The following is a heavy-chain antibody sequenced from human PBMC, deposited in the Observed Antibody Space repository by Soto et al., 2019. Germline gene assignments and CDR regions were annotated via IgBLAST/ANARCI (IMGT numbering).Heavy chain of an antibody. J-gene: IGHJ6*02. V-gene: IGHV4-30-2*01. CDR3: ARAATTRRGMDV. Sequence: QLQLQESGSGLVKPSQTLSLTCAVSGGSISSGGYSWSWIRQPPGKGLEWIGYIYHSGSTYYNPSLKSRVTISVERSKNQYSLTLSSVTAADTAVYYCARAATTRRGMDVWGQGTTVTVSS. CDR2: IYHSGST. D-gene: IGHD4-17*01. CDR1: GGSISSGGYS.